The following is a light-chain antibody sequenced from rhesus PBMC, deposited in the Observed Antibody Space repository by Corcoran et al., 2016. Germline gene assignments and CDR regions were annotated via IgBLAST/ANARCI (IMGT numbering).Light chain of an antibody. V-gene: IGKV1-36*02. J-gene: IGKJ4*01. Sequence: DIQMTQSPSSLSASVGDRVTISCRASQGISDYLSWYQQKPGKAPKRLIDAASSLESGVPSRLSGGGSGTDITITISSLQPEDFADYYCLQGYSIPLTFGGGTKVEIK. CDR3: LQGYSIPLT. CDR1: QGISDY. CDR2: AAS.